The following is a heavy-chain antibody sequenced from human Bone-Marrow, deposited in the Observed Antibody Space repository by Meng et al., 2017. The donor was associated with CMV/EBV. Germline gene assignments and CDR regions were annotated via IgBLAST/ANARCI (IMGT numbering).Heavy chain of an antibody. J-gene: IGHJ6*02. V-gene: IGHV3-73*01. CDR1: GFTFSGSA. Sequence: GESLKISCAASGFTFSGSAMHWVRQASGKGLEWVGRIRSKANSYATAYAASVKGRFTISRDDSKNTAYLQMNSLKTEDTAVYYCTRVYYYYGKDVWGQGTTVTVSS. CDR2: IRSKANSYAT. CDR3: TRVYYYYGKDV.